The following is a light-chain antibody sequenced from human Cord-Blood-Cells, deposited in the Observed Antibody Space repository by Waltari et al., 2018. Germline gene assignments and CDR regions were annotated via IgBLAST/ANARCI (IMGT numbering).Light chain of an antibody. CDR2: GPS. CDR1: QSVSTSY. V-gene: IGKV3-20*01. Sequence: EIVLTQSPGALSLSPGERATLSCRASQSVSTSYLAWYQQKPGQAPRLLSYGPSSRATGIPDRFSGSGSGTDFTLTISRLEPEDFAVYYCQQYGSSPPLTFGGGTKVEIK. J-gene: IGKJ4*01. CDR3: QQYGSSPPLT.